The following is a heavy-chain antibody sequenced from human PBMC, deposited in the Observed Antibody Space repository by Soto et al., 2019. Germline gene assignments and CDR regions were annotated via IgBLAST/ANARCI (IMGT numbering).Heavy chain of an antibody. CDR1: FGSISSGGYY. Sequence: QVQLQESGPGLVKPSQTLSLTCTVSFGSISSGGYYWSWTRQHPGTVLEWIGYIYYSGTTYYNPSFKSRLTLSVDTSKNQFALKLSSVTAAASAVYYCARDREHSSSSSTYNWFDPWGQGTLVTVSS. V-gene: IGHV4-31*03. J-gene: IGHJ5*02. CDR2: IYYSGTT. D-gene: IGHD6-6*01. CDR3: ARDREHSSSSSTYNWFDP.